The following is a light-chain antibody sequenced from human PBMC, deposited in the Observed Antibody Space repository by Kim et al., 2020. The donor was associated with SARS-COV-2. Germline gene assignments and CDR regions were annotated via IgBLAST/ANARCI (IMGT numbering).Light chain of an antibody. CDR3: CSYTTTYTLL. CDR2: DVR. J-gene: IGLJ3*02. Sequence: QSALTQPRSVSGSPGQSISISCSGTSNDVGGYNYVSWYQIHPGKAPKLIIFDVRERPSGVPDRFSGSKSGNTASLTISGLQTEDEADYYCCSYTTTYTLLFGGGTQLTVL. CDR1: SNDVGGYNY. V-gene: IGLV2-11*01.